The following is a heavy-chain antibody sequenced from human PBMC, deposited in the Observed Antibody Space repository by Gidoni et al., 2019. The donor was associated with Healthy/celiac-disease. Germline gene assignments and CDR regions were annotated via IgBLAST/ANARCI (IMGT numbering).Heavy chain of an antibody. CDR2: INSDGRST. D-gene: IGHD3-10*01. CDR3: AREGGFGELLYMNG. V-gene: IGHV3-74*01. J-gene: IGHJ1*01. Sequence: EVQLVESGGGLVQPGGSLRLYCAASGCTFSSYWMHWVRQAPGKGLVWVSRINSDGRSTIYADSVKGRFTISRDNAKTTLYLQMTSLRAEDTAVYYCAREGGFGELLYMNGWGQGTLVTVSS. CDR1: GCTFSSYW.